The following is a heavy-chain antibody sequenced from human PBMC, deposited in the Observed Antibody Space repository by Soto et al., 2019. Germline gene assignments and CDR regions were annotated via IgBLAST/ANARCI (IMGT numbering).Heavy chain of an antibody. CDR1: GGSISSLY. D-gene: IGHD1-1*01. V-gene: IGHV4-59*11. Sequence: PSETLSLTCTVSGGSISSLYWSWIRQPPGKGLEWIGYIYYSGSTNYNPSLKSRVTISVDTSKNQFSLKLSSVTAADTAVYYCAGYTEPYGHYYGMDVWGQGTTVTVSS. J-gene: IGHJ6*02. CDR2: IYYSGST. CDR3: AGYTEPYGHYYGMDV.